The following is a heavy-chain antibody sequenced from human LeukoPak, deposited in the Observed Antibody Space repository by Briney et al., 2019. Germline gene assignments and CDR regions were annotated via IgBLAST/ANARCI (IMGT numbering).Heavy chain of an antibody. CDR2: IYYSGST. D-gene: IGHD3-10*01. Sequence: PSETLSLTCTVSGGSISIYYWSWIRQPPGKGLEWIGYIYYSGSTNYNPSLKSRVTISVDTSKNQFSLKLSSVTAADTAVYYCARYGSGSLMGYYFDYWGQGTLVTVSS. CDR3: ARYGSGSLMGYYFDY. V-gene: IGHV4-59*01. CDR1: GGSISIYY. J-gene: IGHJ4*02.